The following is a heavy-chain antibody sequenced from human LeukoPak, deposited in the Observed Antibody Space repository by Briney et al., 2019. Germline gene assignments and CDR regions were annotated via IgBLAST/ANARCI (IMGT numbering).Heavy chain of an antibody. V-gene: IGHV3-74*01. D-gene: IGHD4-23*01. CDR1: GITFSNYW. J-gene: IGHJ4*02. Sequence: PGGSLRLSRAASGITFSNYWMHWVRQAPGKGLVWVSRINSDGSYTNYADSVKGRFTIARDNAKNTLYLQMNSLRAEDTAVYYCARVDYGGQGLGYWGQGTLVTVSS. CDR2: INSDGSYT. CDR3: ARVDYGGQGLGY.